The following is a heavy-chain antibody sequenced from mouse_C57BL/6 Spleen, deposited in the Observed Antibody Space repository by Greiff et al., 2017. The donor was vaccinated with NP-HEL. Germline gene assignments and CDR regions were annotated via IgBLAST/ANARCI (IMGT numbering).Heavy chain of an antibody. CDR1: GYTFTSYW. CDR2: IDPSDSYT. D-gene: IGHD1-1*01. CDR3: ARRGTGYGSSYDAMDY. J-gene: IGHJ4*01. Sequence: QVQLQQPGAELVMPGASVKLSCKASGYTFTSYWMHWVKQRPGQGLEWIGEIDPSDSYTNYNQKFKGKSTLTVDKSSSTAYMQLSSLTSEDSAVYYCARRGTGYGSSYDAMDYWGQGTSVTVSS. V-gene: IGHV1-69*01.